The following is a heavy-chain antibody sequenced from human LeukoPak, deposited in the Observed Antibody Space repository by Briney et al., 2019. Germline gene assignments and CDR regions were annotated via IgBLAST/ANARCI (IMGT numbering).Heavy chain of an antibody. CDR1: GFTFSSYD. Sequence: PGGSLRLSCAASGFTFSSYDMHWVRQATGKGLEWVSAIGTAGDTYYPGSVKGRFTISRENAKNSLYLQMNSLRAGDTAVYYCARGGGTYCGSTSCPLYWTFDPWGQGTLVTVSS. D-gene: IGHD2-2*01. CDR3: ARGGGTYCGSTSCPLYWTFDP. CDR2: IGTAGDT. V-gene: IGHV3-13*01. J-gene: IGHJ5*02.